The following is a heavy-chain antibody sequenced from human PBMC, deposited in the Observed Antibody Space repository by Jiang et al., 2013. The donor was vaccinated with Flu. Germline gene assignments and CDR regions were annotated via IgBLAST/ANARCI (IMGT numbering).Heavy chain of an antibody. CDR1: GGSISNYY. CDR3: AKRAGREHLDY. CDR2: IYYSGIT. J-gene: IGHJ4*02. V-gene: IGHV4-59*01. D-gene: IGHD1-26*01. Sequence: GPGLVKPSETLSLTCTVSGGSISNYYWTWIRQPPGKGLEWIGYIYYSGITNYNPSLKSRVTMSIDTSKNQFSLKLSSVTAADTAVYYCAKRAGREHLDYWGQGTLVTVSS.